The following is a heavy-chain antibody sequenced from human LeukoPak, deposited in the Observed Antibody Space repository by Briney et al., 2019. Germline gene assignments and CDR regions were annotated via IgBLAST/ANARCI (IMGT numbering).Heavy chain of an antibody. CDR3: AKHPGSGNFDY. Sequence: GGSLRLSCAASGFTFSSYGMSWVRQAPGKGLEWVSIINTNGRTTYYADSVKGRFTISRDNSKNTLYLQMNSLRAEDTAVYYCAKHPGSGNFDYWGRGTLVTVSS. J-gene: IGHJ4*02. D-gene: IGHD3-10*01. V-gene: IGHV3-23*05. CDR1: GFTFSSYG. CDR2: INTNGRTT.